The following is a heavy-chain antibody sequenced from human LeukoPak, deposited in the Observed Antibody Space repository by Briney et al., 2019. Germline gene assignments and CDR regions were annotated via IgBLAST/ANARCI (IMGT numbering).Heavy chain of an antibody. V-gene: IGHV3-30*14. CDR1: GFTFSSYA. Sequence: GGSLRLSCAASGFTFSSYAMHWVRQAPGKGLEWVAVISYDGSNKYYADSVKGRFTISRDSSKHTLYLQMNSLRAEDTAVYYCATVIDNSGSLGFWGQGTLVTVSS. CDR2: ISYDGSNK. CDR3: ATVIDNSGSLGF. J-gene: IGHJ4*02. D-gene: IGHD3-22*01.